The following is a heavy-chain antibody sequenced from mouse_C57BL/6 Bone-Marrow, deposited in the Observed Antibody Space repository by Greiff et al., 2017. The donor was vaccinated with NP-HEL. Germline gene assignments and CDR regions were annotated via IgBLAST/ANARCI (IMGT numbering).Heavy chain of an antibody. D-gene: IGHD2-3*01. CDR3: AREGWLLPPFDY. J-gene: IGHJ2*01. CDR1: GYTFTSYG. Sequence: VQLQESGAELARPGASVKLSCKASGYTFTSYGISWVKQRTGQGLEWIGEIYPRSGNTYYNEKFKGKATLTAEKSSSTAYMELRSLTSEDSAVYFCAREGWLLPPFDYWGQGTTLTVSS. V-gene: IGHV1-81*01. CDR2: IYPRSGNT.